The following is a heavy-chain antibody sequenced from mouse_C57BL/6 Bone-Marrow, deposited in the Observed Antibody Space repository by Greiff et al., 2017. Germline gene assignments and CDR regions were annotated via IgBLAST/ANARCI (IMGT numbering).Heavy chain of an antibody. Sequence: EVKLVESGGGLVKPGGSLKLSCAASGFTFSSYAMSWVRQTPEKRLEWVATISDGGSYTYYPDNVKGRFTISRDNAKNNLYLQMSHLKYEDTAMYYCARDPITTVVKGFAYWGQGTLVTVSA. V-gene: IGHV5-4*01. CDR3: ARDPITTVVKGFAY. CDR1: GFTFSSYA. D-gene: IGHD1-1*01. J-gene: IGHJ3*01. CDR2: ISDGGSYT.